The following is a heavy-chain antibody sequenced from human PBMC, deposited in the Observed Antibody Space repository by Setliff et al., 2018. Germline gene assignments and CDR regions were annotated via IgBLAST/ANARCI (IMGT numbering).Heavy chain of an antibody. D-gene: IGHD2-2*01. Sequence: GGSLRLSCAASGFTFSSYAMHWVRQAPGKGLEWVAVISYDGSNKYYADSVKGRFTISRDNSKNTLYLQMNSLKTEDTAVYYCTTYPVQCSSTTCYAFDIWGQGTMVTVSS. CDR3: TTYPVQCSSTTCYAFDI. CDR1: GFTFSSYA. V-gene: IGHV3-30-3*01. CDR2: ISYDGSNK. J-gene: IGHJ3*02.